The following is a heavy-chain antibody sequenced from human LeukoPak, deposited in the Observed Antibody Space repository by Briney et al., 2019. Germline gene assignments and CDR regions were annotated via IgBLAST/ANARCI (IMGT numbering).Heavy chain of an antibody. Sequence: SETLSLTCTVSGGSISSGSYYWSWIRQPAGKGLEWIGRIYTSGSTHYNPSLKSRVTISVDTSKNQFSLKLSSVTAADTAVYYCARDSTSGYNDYWGQGTLVTVSS. CDR1: GGSISSGSYY. D-gene: IGHD3-22*01. CDR2: IYTSGST. CDR3: ARDSTSGYNDY. J-gene: IGHJ4*02. V-gene: IGHV4-61*02.